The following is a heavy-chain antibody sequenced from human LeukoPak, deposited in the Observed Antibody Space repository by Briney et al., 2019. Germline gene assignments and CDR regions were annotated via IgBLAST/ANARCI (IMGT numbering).Heavy chain of an antibody. Sequence: GGSLRLSCAASGFIFRNYAMSWVRQAPGKGLEWVSTVHGRNYYADSVKGRFTISRDDSRSTLYLQMNSLRAEDTAVYYCARDSPSARLLGWFDPWGQGTLVTVSS. CDR3: ARDSPSARLLGWFDP. CDR2: VHGRN. V-gene: IGHV3-23*01. J-gene: IGHJ5*02. D-gene: IGHD6-25*01. CDR1: GFIFRNYA.